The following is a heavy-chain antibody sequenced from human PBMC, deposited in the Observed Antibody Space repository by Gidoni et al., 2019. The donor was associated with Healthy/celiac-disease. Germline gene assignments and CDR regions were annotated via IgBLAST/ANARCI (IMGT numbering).Heavy chain of an antibody. J-gene: IGHJ4*02. Sequence: QVPLPQSVSGLLRPSEPLSLPSSVSGGSFSGTSWSWTRRPPGKGLEWIGEINHSGSTNYNQSLKSRVTISGDTSKNQCALKRSSVTAAETAGDDWERKGVLREVDGAPLYYFDDWGQGTLVTVSS. D-gene: IGHD3-3*01. CDR2: INHSGST. V-gene: IGHV4-34*01. CDR1: GGSFSGTS. CDR3: ERKGVLREVDGAPLYYFDD.